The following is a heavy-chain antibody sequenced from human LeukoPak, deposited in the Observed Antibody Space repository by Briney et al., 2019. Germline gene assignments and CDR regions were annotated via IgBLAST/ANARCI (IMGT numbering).Heavy chain of an antibody. Sequence: GGSLRLSCAGSGFTFSSYDMHWVRQVTGKGLEWVSAIGTVADTYYPDSVKGRFTISRENAKNSLYLQMNSLRVGDTAVYYCVRAGSGNRWANYGMDAWGQGTTVIVSS. D-gene: IGHD1-1*01. V-gene: IGHV3-13*01. CDR1: GFTFSSYD. J-gene: IGHJ6*02. CDR2: IGTVADT. CDR3: VRAGSGNRWANYGMDA.